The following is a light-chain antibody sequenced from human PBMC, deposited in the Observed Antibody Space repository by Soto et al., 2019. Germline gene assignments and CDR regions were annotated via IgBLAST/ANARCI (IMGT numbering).Light chain of an antibody. CDR1: SSDVGGYNF. V-gene: IGLV2-8*01. Sequence: QSVLTQPPSASGSPGQSVAISCTGTSSDVGGYNFVSWYQQHPGKVPKVLIYEVSKRASGVPDRFSGSKSGNTASLTVTGLQAEDEADYYCSSYAGSNNVVFGGGTKLTVL. CDR2: EVS. J-gene: IGLJ2*01. CDR3: SSYAGSNNVV.